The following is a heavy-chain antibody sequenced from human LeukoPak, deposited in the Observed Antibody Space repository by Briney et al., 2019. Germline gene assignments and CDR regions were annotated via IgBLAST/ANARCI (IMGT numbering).Heavy chain of an antibody. CDR2: ISGSGGST. J-gene: IGHJ3*02. D-gene: IGHD1-26*01. Sequence: GGSLRLSCAASGFTFSSYAMSWVRPAPGKGLDWISAISGSGGSTYYADSVKGRFTISSANSKNTLHLQMNRLRAEHTAVYYCAKCITALLSPADAFDIWGQGTMVTVSS. CDR3: AKCITALLSPADAFDI. V-gene: IGHV3-23*01. CDR1: GFTFSSYA.